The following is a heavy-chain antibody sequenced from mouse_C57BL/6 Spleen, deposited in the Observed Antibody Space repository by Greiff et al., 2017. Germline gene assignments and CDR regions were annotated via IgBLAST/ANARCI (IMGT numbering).Heavy chain of an antibody. CDR1: GYTFTSYW. CDR2: IHPNSGST. Sequence: QVQLQQPGAELVKPGASVKLSCKASGYTFTSYWMHWVKQRPGQGLEWIGMIHPNSGSTNYNEKFKSKATLTVDKSSSTAYMQLSSLTSEDSAVYYCARSLYYGSSIYYARDYWGQGTSGTVSS. J-gene: IGHJ4*01. CDR3: ARSLYYGSSIYYARDY. D-gene: IGHD1-1*01. V-gene: IGHV1-64*01.